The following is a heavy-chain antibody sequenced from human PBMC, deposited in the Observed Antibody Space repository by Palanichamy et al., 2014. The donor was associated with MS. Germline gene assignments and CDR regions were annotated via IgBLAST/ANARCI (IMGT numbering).Heavy chain of an antibody. CDR1: GFSLSTSGVG. Sequence: ITLKESGPTXVKPTQTLTLTCTFSGFSLSTSGVGVGWIRQPPGKALEWLALIYWDDDKRYSPSLKSRLTITKDTSKNQVVLTMTNMDPVDTATYYCAHTGYYDSSGYYYIFFDYWGQGTLVTVSS. CDR3: AHTGYYDSSGYYYIFFDY. D-gene: IGHD3-22*01. J-gene: IGHJ4*02. CDR2: IYWDDDK. V-gene: IGHV2-5*02.